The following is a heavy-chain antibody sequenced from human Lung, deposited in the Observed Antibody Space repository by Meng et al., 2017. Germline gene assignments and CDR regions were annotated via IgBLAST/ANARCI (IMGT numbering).Heavy chain of an antibody. D-gene: IGHD6-6*01. CDR1: GFTLSSYA. CDR3: VRRIEYSSSSGY. Sequence: EVGVLESGGGFVQPGRSLRLSCVASGFTLSSYAMTWVRQAPGKGLEWVSSISGSGGSTYYADSVRGRFTISRDNSKNTVYLQMNSLRAEDTAIYYCVRRIEYSSSSGYWGQGTLVTVSS. V-gene: IGHV3-23*01. J-gene: IGHJ4*02. CDR2: ISGSGGST.